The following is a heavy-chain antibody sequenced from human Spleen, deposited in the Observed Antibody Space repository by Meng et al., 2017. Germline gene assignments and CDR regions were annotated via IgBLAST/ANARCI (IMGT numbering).Heavy chain of an antibody. J-gene: IGHJ2*01. CDR3: AREDYYGSGFWYFDL. Sequence: QGQLQESGPGRVRPSETLSLTCAVYGGSFSGYYWSWIRQPPGKGLEWIGDINHSGDTKYIPSLKSRISISVDTSKNQLSLRLSSVTAADTAVYYCAREDYYGSGFWYFDLWGRGTLVTVSS. V-gene: IGHV4-34*10. D-gene: IGHD3-10*01. CDR2: INHSGDT. CDR1: GGSFSGYY.